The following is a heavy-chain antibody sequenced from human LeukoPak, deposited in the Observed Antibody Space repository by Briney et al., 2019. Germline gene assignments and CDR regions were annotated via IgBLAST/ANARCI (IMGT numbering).Heavy chain of an antibody. Sequence: GASVKVSCKASGYTFTGYYMHWVRQAPGQGLEWMGWINPNSGGTNYAQKFQGRVTMTRDTSISTAYMELSRLRSDDTAVYYCARGNVLRYFDWFGGEIYYFDYWGQGTLVTVSS. CDR1: GYTFTGYY. V-gene: IGHV1-2*02. CDR3: ARGNVLRYFDWFGGEIYYFDY. CDR2: INPNSGGT. J-gene: IGHJ4*02. D-gene: IGHD3-9*01.